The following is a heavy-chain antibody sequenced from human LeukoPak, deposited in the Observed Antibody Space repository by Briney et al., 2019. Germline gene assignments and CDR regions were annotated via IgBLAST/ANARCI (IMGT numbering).Heavy chain of an antibody. CDR3: ARCITMIVVDSGWFDP. CDR2: IVGSSSTI. CDR1: GFSFSTYS. V-gene: IGHV3-48*04. Sequence: GGSLRLSCAASGFSFSTYSMNWVRQAPGKGLEWVSYIVGSSSTIYYADSVKGRFTISRDNAKNSLYLQMDSLRAEDTAVYYCARCITMIVVDSGWFDPWGQGTLVTVSS. J-gene: IGHJ5*02. D-gene: IGHD3-22*01.